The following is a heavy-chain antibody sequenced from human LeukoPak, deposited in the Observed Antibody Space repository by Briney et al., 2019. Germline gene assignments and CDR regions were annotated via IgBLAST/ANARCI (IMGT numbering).Heavy chain of an antibody. J-gene: IGHJ4*02. CDR2: ITAGTSDT. CDR1: GFTFSTYP. Sequence: GGSLRVSCAASGFTFSTYPMSWVRQAPGKGLEWVSSITAGTSDTSYADSVKGRFTISRDNSKNTLPLQMNSLRAEDTALYYCATSSGWYPKYFGYWGQGILVSVSS. V-gene: IGHV3-23*01. CDR3: ATSSGWYPKYFGY. D-gene: IGHD6-19*01.